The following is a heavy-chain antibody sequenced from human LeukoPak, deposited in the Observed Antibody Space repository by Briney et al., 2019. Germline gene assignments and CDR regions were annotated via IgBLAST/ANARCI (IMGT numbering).Heavy chain of an antibody. V-gene: IGHV3-9*01. Sequence: PGGSLRLSCAASGFTLEDYTMHWVRQPPGKGLEWVSEISWNSGVINYADSLKGRFTVSRDNAANSLDLQMNSLIVEDTAMYYCVKDIGGDFEGGLESWGQGTQVIVSS. J-gene: IGHJ4*02. CDR3: VKDIGGDFEGGLES. CDR1: GFTLEDYT. CDR2: ISWNSGVI. D-gene: IGHD2-21*02.